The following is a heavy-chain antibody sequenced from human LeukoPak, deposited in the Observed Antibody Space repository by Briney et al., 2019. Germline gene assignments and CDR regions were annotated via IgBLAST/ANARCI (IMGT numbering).Heavy chain of an antibody. V-gene: IGHV3-21*01. Sequence: PGGSLRLSCAASGFTFSSYSMNWVRQAPGKGLEWVSSISTSGSYLYYADSVKGRFTISRDNAKNSLYLQMNSLRAEDTAVYYCARRDTMVTRHFDYWGQGTLVTVSS. D-gene: IGHD4-23*01. CDR1: GFTFSSYS. CDR2: ISTSGSYL. J-gene: IGHJ4*02. CDR3: ARRDTMVTRHFDY.